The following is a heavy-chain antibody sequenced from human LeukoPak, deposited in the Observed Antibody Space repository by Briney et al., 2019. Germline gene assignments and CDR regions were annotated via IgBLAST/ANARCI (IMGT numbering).Heavy chain of an antibody. CDR3: ARDLRSDEGYFDY. Sequence: SVKVSCKASGGTFSRYAISWVRQAPGQGLEWMGGIIPMFGIANYAQKFQGRVTITADKSTSTAYMDLSSLRSEDTAVYYCARDLRSDEGYFDYWGQGTLVTVSS. CDR1: GGTFSRYA. CDR2: IIPMFGIA. V-gene: IGHV1-69*10. J-gene: IGHJ4*02. D-gene: IGHD2-21*02.